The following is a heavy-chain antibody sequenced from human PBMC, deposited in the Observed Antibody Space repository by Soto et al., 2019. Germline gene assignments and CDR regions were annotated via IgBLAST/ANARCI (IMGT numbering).Heavy chain of an antibody. CDR1: GYTFTGYY. D-gene: IGHD3-3*01. V-gene: IGHV1-2*02. Sequence: ASVKVSCKASGYTFTGYYMHWVRQAPGQGLEWMGWINPNSGGTNYAQKFQGRVTMTRDTSISTAYMELSRLRSDDTAVYYCARGVVLRFLEFDPWGQGTLVTVSS. CDR3: ARGVVLRFLEFDP. CDR2: INPNSGGT. J-gene: IGHJ5*02.